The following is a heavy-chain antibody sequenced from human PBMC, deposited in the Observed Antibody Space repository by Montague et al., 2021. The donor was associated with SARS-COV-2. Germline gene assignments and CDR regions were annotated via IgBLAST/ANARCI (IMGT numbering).Heavy chain of an antibody. V-gene: IGHV2-70*01. CDR3: ARMRLPGSYDAFDI. D-gene: IGHD3-10*01. Sequence: VKPTQTLTLTCTFSGFSLSTSGMCVSWIRQPPGKALEWLALIDWDDDKYYSTSLKTRLTISKDTSKNQVVLTMTNMDPVDTATYYCARMRLPGSYDAFDIWGQGTMVTVSS. CDR2: IDWDDDK. J-gene: IGHJ3*02. CDR1: GFSLSTSGMC.